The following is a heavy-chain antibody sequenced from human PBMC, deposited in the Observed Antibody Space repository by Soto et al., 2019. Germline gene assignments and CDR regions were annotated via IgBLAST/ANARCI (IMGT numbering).Heavy chain of an antibody. CDR2: IYHSGST. V-gene: IGHV4-4*02. Sequence: SETLSLTCAVSSGSISSSNWWSWVRQPPGKGLEWIGEIYHSGSTNYNPSLKSRVTISVDKSKNQFSLKLSSVTAADTAVYYCARGGYYDFWSGYYPRLDPWGQGTLVTVSS. D-gene: IGHD3-3*01. CDR3: ARGGYYDFWSGYYPRLDP. J-gene: IGHJ5*02. CDR1: SGSISSSNW.